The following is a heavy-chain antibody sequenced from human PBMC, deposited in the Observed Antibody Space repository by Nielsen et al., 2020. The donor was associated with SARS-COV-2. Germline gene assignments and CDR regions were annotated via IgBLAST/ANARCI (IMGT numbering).Heavy chain of an antibody. V-gene: IGHV4-34*01. D-gene: IGHD2-15*01. CDR3: ARDRGVVPDYYYGMDV. J-gene: IGHJ6*02. CDR2: INHSGST. CDR1: GGSFSGYY. Sequence: SQTLSLTCAVYGGSFSGYYWSWIRQPPGKGLEWIGEINHSGSTNYNPSLKSRVTISVDTSKNQFSLKLSSVTAADTAVYYCARDRGVVPDYYYGMDVWGQGTTVTVSS.